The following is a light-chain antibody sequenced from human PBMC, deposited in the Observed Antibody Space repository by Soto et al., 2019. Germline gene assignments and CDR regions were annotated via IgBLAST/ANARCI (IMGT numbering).Light chain of an antibody. Sequence: EIVLTQSPGTLSLSPGERATLSCRASQSVSSSYLAWYQQKPGQAPRLLIYGASSSATGIPGRFSGSWSGTDFPLTISRLEPEDFAVYSCQQYGSSPYTFGQGNKLEIK. CDR3: QQYGSSPYT. J-gene: IGKJ2*01. CDR1: QSVSSSY. V-gene: IGKV3-20*01. CDR2: GAS.